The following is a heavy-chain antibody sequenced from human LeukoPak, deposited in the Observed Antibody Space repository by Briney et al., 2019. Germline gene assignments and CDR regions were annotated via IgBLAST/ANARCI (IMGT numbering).Heavy chain of an antibody. J-gene: IGHJ4*02. D-gene: IGHD3-10*01. Sequence: GASVKVSCEASGYTFTGFYVHWMRQAPGQGLEWIGWINPDSGDTEYQQKFQGRVTMTRDTSIATVYMEMTRLTHDDTAVYYCARDRGPSADSGIYYQYYFTFWGQGTLVTVSS. CDR3: ARDRGPSADSGIYYQYYFTF. CDR1: GYTFTGFY. V-gene: IGHV1-2*02. CDR2: INPDSGDT.